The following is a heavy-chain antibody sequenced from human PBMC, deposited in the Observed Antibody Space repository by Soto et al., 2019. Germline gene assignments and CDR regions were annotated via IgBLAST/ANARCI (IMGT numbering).Heavy chain of an antibody. CDR2: IYYTGAA. CDR3: ASGTFNDISFDS. D-gene: IGHD2-21*01. J-gene: IGHJ4*02. V-gene: IGHV4-31*03. CDR1: GGSIDTGGFY. Sequence: QVQLQESGPGLVKPSQTLTLTCSVSGGSIDTGGFYWSWARQLPGKGLQWIGYIYYTGAAYYNPALKSRVVISSDTSANQFSLSLTSLTAADTAVYYCASGTFNDISFDSWGQGRLVTVSS.